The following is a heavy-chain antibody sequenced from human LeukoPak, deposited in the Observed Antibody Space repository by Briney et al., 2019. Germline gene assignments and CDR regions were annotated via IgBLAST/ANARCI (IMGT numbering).Heavy chain of an antibody. D-gene: IGHD2-2*01. Sequence: GGSLRLSRAASGFTFSSYAMHWVRQAPGKGLEWVAVISYDGSNKYYADSVKGRFTISRDNSKNTLYLQMNSLRAEDTAVYYCANHCSSTSCLSTRGSWGQGILVTVSS. CDR2: ISYDGSNK. J-gene: IGHJ4*02. CDR3: ANHCSSTSCLSTRGS. CDR1: GFTFSSYA. V-gene: IGHV3-30*04.